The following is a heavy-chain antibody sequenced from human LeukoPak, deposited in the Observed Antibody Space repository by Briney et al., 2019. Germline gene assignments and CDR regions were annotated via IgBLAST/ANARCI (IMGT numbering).Heavy chain of an antibody. Sequence: GGSLRLSCAASGFAFNSYWMSCVRQTPGKGLEWVANIKQDGSKKSYVDSVKGRFTISRDNAKNSLYLQMNSLRAEDTAIYYCTRVGYIDEGIDYWGQGTLVTVSS. CDR2: IKQDGSKK. J-gene: IGHJ4*02. CDR1: GFAFNSYW. D-gene: IGHD5-24*01. CDR3: TRVGYIDEGIDY. V-gene: IGHV3-7*04.